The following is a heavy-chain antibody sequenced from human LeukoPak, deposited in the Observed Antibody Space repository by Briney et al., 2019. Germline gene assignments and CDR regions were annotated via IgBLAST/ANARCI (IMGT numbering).Heavy chain of an antibody. J-gene: IGHJ4*02. CDR1: GFTLYNYA. CDR3: ATRHEYSYPY. V-gene: IGHV3-64*02. Sequence: GGSLRLSCVASGFTLYNYAMHWVRQAPGKGLEYVSAIGGNGDTSYYADSVKGRFTISRDNSKNTVYLQLGSLRTEDMAVYYCATRHEYSYPYWGQGTLVTVSS. D-gene: IGHD5-18*01. CDR2: IGGNGDTS.